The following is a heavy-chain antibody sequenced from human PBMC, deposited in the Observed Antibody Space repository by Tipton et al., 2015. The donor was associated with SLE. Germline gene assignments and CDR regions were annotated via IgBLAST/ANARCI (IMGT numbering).Heavy chain of an antibody. J-gene: IGHJ6*03. CDR1: GFIFDDYT. Sequence: SLRLSCAASGFIFDDYTMHWVRQAPGRGLEWASGITWNSGTIRYAGSVKGRFTISRDNAKNSLFLQMDSLRVEDTAFYFCAKDRSSSDSDFYYMDVWGKGTTVTVSS. CDR2: ITWNSGTI. V-gene: IGHV3-9*01. CDR3: AKDRSSSDSDFYYMDV. D-gene: IGHD2-15*01.